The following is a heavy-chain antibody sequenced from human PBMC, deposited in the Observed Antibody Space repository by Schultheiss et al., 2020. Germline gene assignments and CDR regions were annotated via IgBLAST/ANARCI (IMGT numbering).Heavy chain of an antibody. CDR3: AKDHTGGTAEYFQH. D-gene: IGHD2-8*02. CDR1: GFTFSSYA. V-gene: IGHV3-23*01. J-gene: IGHJ1*01. CDR2: ISGSGGST. Sequence: GGSLRLSCAASGFTFSSYAMNWVRQAPGKGLEWVSAISGSGGSTYYADSVKDRFTISRDNSKNTLYLQMNSLRADDTAVYYCAKDHTGGTAEYFQHWGQGTLVTVSS.